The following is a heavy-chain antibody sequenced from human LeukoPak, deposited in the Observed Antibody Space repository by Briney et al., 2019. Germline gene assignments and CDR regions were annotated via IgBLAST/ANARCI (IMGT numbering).Heavy chain of an antibody. Sequence: PSETLSLTCTVSGGSISSSSYYWGWIRQPPGKGLEWIGSIYYSGSTYYNPSLKSRVTISVDTSKNQFSLKLSSVTAADTAVYYCARHCRLRFLEWFRNRSWFDPWGQGTLVTVSS. D-gene: IGHD3-3*01. CDR3: ARHCRLRFLEWFRNRSWFDP. CDR2: IYYSGST. V-gene: IGHV4-39*01. J-gene: IGHJ5*02. CDR1: GGSISSSSYY.